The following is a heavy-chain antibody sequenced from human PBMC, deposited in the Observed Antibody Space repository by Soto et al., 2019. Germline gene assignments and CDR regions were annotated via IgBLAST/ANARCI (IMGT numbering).Heavy chain of an antibody. CDR3: ARGMGATHFDY. D-gene: IGHD1-26*01. CDR2: IYYSGST. Sequence: QVQLQESGPGLAKPSQTLSLTCTVSGGSISSGGYYWSWIRQHPGKGLEWIGYIYYSGSTSYNPTLKSRVTISVDTSKNQFSLKLSSVTAADTAVYYCARGMGATHFDYWGQGTLVTVSS. V-gene: IGHV4-31*03. CDR1: GGSISSGGYY. J-gene: IGHJ4*02.